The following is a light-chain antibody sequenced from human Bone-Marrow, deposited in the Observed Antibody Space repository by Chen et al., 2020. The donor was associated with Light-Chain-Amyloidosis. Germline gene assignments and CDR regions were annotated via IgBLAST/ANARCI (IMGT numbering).Light chain of an antibody. Sequence: QSVLTQPPSVSAAPGQRGTISCSGSSSNIGNNYVSWYQQFPGTAPTLLIYDNDKRPSGIPDVFSGSKSGTSATLGITGLQTGDEADYFCGAWDSSLNTWVFGGGTKLTVL. V-gene: IGLV1-51*01. CDR3: GAWDSSLNTWV. J-gene: IGLJ3*02. CDR2: DND. CDR1: SSNIGNNY.